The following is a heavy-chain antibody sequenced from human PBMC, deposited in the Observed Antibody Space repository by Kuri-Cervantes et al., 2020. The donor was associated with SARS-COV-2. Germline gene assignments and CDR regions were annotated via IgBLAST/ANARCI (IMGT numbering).Heavy chain of an antibody. CDR1: GFTFSSYA. D-gene: IGHD3-9*01. Sequence: GGSLRLSCAASGFTFSSYAMHWVRQAPGKGLEWVAVISYDGSNKYYADSVRGRFTISRDNAKNTVVLEMDSLRGEDTAVYYCARWELRYFDWGQGTLVTVSS. V-gene: IGHV3-30-3*01. CDR2: ISYDGSNK. J-gene: IGHJ4*02. CDR3: ARWELRYFD.